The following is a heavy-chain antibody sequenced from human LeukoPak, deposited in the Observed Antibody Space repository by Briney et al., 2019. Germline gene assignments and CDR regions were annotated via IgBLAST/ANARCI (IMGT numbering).Heavy chain of an antibody. CDR1: GFTFSSYA. J-gene: IGHJ6*02. Sequence: GGSLRLSCAASGFTFSSYAMSWVRQAPGKGLEWVSAISGSGGSTYYADSVKGRFTVSRDNSKNTLYLQMNSLRAEDTAVFYCAKECSGGSCYSNSQYYYYGMDVWGQGTTVTVSS. CDR2: ISGSGGST. D-gene: IGHD2-15*01. CDR3: AKECSGGSCYSNSQYYYYGMDV. V-gene: IGHV3-23*01.